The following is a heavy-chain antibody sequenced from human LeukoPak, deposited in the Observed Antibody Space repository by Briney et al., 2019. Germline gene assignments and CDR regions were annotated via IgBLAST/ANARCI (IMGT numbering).Heavy chain of an antibody. J-gene: IGHJ3*02. CDR2: IYYSGLT. CDR3: VRISSGAFDI. V-gene: IGHV4-39*01. D-gene: IGHD3-3*01. Sequence: SETLSLTCTVSGDSLGSGPYYWSSIRQPPGNGQEWIGSIYYSGLTYYNPSRKRRVTISVDTSKNQFSLKLSSVTAADTAVYYCVRISSGAFDIWGQGTMVTVSS. CDR1: GDSLGSGPYY.